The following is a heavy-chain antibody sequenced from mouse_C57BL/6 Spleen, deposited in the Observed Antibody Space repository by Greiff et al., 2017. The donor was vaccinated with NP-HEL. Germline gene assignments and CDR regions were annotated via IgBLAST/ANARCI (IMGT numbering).Heavy chain of an antibody. Sequence: EVKLQESGPGLVKPSQSLSLTCSVTGYSITSGYYWNWIRQFPGNKLEWMGYISYDGSNNYNPTLKNRISITRDTSKNQFFLKLNSVTTEDTATYYCARGPYEFLSYWGQGTTLTVSS. CDR3: ARGPYEFLSY. CDR1: GYSITSGYY. CDR2: ISYDGSN. V-gene: IGHV3-6*01. D-gene: IGHD2-3*01. J-gene: IGHJ2*01.